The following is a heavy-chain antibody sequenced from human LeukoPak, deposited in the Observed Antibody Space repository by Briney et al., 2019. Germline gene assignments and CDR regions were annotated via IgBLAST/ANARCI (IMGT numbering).Heavy chain of an antibody. CDR1: GYSISSGYY. J-gene: IGHJ5*02. Sequence: SETLSLTCAVSGYSISSGYYWGWIRQPPGKGLEWIGSIYHSGSTYYNPSLKSRVTISVDTSKNQFSLKLSSVTAADAAVYYCARESLLGYCSSTSCYASGFDPWGQGTLVTASS. CDR3: ARESLLGYCSSTSCYASGFDP. CDR2: IYHSGST. D-gene: IGHD2-2*01. V-gene: IGHV4-38-2*01.